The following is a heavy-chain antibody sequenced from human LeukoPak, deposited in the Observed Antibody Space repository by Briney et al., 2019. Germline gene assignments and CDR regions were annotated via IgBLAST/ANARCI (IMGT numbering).Heavy chain of an antibody. Sequence: GGSLRLSCAASGFTFSNFAMHWVRQAPGKGLEWVAVISYDGSNKYYADSVKGRFTISRDNSKNTLYLQMNSLSAEDTAVYYCAREVSGSSYFDYWGQGTQVTVSS. J-gene: IGHJ4*02. CDR2: ISYDGSNK. D-gene: IGHD1-26*01. V-gene: IGHV3-30-3*01. CDR3: AREVSGSSYFDY. CDR1: GFTFSNFA.